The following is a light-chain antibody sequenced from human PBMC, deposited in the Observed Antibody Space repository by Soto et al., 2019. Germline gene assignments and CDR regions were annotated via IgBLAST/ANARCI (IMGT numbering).Light chain of an antibody. CDR2: AAS. Sequence: TQAAASLPVSPAESATLSCRASQGISTLLAWYQQKPGQAPRLLIYAASTRAAGIPARFSGSGSGTDFTLTISSLQSEDFAIYYCQQYYDWPITFGQGTRLEIK. J-gene: IGKJ5*01. CDR3: QQYYDWPIT. CDR1: QGISTL. V-gene: IGKV3-15*01.